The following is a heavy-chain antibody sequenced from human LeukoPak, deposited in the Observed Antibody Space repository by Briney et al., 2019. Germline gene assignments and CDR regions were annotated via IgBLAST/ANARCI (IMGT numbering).Heavy chain of an antibody. D-gene: IGHD6-25*01. V-gene: IGHV3-74*01. CDR1: GFTFSDSW. CDR3: ARGGYSGSYYRFS. J-gene: IGHJ4*02. CDR2: TSKDGRET. Sequence: AGCLRLSCAVSGFTFSDSWMHWVRQAPGKGPEWLSRTSKDGRETVYADSAKGRLTASRDNAKNTVYLELTNLRPDDTALYYCARGGYSGSYYRFSWGRGTLVTVAS.